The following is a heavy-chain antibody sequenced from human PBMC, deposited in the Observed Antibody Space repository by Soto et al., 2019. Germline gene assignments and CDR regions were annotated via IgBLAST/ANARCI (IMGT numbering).Heavy chain of an antibody. CDR2: ISSSSSTI. CDR3: ARDNYDSSGPFDY. CDR1: GFTFSSYS. Sequence: LRLSCAASGFTFSSYSMNWVRQAPGQGLEWVSYISSSSSTIYYADSVKGRFTISRDNAKNSLYLQMNSLRAEDTAVYYCARDNYDSSGPFDYWGQGTLVTVSS. D-gene: IGHD3-22*01. V-gene: IGHV3-48*01. J-gene: IGHJ4*02.